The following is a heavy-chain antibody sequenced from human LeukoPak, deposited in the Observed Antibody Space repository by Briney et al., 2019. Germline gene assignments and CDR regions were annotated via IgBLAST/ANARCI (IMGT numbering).Heavy chain of an antibody. CDR3: ANLAATPIG. D-gene: IGHD6-13*01. CDR1: GGSISSSSYY. J-gene: IGHJ4*02. Sequence: PSETLSLTCTVSGGSISSSSYYWGWIRQPPGKGLEWIGSIYYSGSTYYNPSLKSRVTISVDKSKNQFSLKLSSVTAADTAVYYCANLAATPIGWGQGTLVTVSS. CDR2: IYYSGST. V-gene: IGHV4-39*07.